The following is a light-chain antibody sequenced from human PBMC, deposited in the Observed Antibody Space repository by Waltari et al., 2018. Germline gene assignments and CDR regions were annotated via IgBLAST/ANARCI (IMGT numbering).Light chain of an antibody. V-gene: IGLV3-19*01. Sequence: SSELTRDPAVSVALGQTVRITCQGDSLRTYYVSWFHQKPGQAPALVIYGKNNRPSGIPDRFSASSSGSTASLTIIGAQAEDEADYYCHSRDSSGDVVIGGGTKLTVV. CDR1: SLRTYY. J-gene: IGLJ2*01. CDR2: GKN. CDR3: HSRDSSGDVV.